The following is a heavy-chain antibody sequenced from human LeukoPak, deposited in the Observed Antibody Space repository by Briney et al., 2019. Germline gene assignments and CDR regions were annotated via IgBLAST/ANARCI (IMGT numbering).Heavy chain of an antibody. CDR3: ARSPYSSGWYRGPYFDY. V-gene: IGHV5-51*01. J-gene: IGHJ4*02. Sequence: GESLKISCKGSGYSFTSYWIGWVRQMPGKGLEWMGIIYPGDSDTRYSPSFQGQVTISADKSISTAYLQWSSLKASDTAMYYCARSPYSSGWYRGPYFDYWGQGTLVTVSS. CDR1: GYSFTSYW. CDR2: IYPGDSDT. D-gene: IGHD6-19*01.